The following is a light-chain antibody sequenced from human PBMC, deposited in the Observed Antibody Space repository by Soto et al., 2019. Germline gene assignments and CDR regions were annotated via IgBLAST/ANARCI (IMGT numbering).Light chain of an antibody. V-gene: IGKV3-15*01. CDR3: QQYNNWPPNT. CDR1: QSVSSN. CDR2: GAS. Sequence: EIVMTQSPATLSVSPGERATLSCRASQSVSSNLAWYQQKPGQAPRLLIYGASTRATGIPARFSGSGSGTEFTPTISSLQSEDVAVYYCQQYNNWPPNTFGQGTKLEIK. J-gene: IGKJ2*01.